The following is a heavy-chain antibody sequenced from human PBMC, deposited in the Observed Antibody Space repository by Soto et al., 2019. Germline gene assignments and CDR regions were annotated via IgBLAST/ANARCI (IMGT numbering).Heavy chain of an antibody. D-gene: IGHD6-6*01. CDR3: ARDGARRGSSSDYYYYYGMDV. CDR1: GYTFTSYG. Sequence: ASVKVSCKASGYTFTSYGISWVRQAPGQGLEWMGWISAYNGNTNYAQKLQGRVTMTTDTSTSTAYMELRSLRSDDTAVYYCARDGARRGSSSDYYYYYGMDVWGQGTTVTVSS. J-gene: IGHJ6*02. CDR2: ISAYNGNT. V-gene: IGHV1-18*01.